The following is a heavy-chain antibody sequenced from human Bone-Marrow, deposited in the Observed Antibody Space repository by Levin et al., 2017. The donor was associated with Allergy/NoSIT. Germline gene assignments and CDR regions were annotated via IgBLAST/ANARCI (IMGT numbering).Heavy chain of an antibody. CDR2: IIPIFGTA. CDR3: ARRGRSPYYYGMDV. Sequence: KISCKASGGTFSSYAISWVRQAPGQGLEWMGGIIPIFGTANYAQKFQGRVTITADESTSTAYMELSSLRSEDTAVYYCARRGRSPYYYGMDVWGQGTTVTVSS. V-gene: IGHV1-69*01. CDR1: GGTFSSYA. D-gene: IGHD2-15*01. J-gene: IGHJ6*02.